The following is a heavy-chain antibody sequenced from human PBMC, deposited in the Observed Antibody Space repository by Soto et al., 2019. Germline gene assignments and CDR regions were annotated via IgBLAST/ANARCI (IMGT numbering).Heavy chain of an antibody. V-gene: IGHV1-69*01. J-gene: IGHJ3*02. CDR2: IIPIVGTA. Sequence: QVQLVQSGAAVKKPGSSVKVSCKASGGTFSSYAISWVRQAPGQGLEWMGGIIPIVGTANYAQKFQGRVTITADESTSTAYMALSSRRSNVTAVYYCARPLGVDAFDIWVQGTMVTVSP. CDR3: ARPLGVDAFDI. CDR1: GGTFSSYA.